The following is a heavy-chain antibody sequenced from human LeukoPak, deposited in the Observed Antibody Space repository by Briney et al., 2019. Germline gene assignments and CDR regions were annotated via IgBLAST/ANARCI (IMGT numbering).Heavy chain of an antibody. CDR3: AKDFSGWYNYFDY. CDR1: GFTFSSYG. D-gene: IGHD6-19*01. V-gene: IGHV3-30*02. J-gene: IGHJ4*02. CDR2: IRSDGGIK. Sequence: GGSLRLSCAASGFTFSSYGMHWVRQAPGKGLEWVTSIRSDGGIKYYAASVKGRFTISKDSSKNTLYLQMNSLRAEDTAVYYCAKDFSGWYNYFDYWGQGTLVTVS.